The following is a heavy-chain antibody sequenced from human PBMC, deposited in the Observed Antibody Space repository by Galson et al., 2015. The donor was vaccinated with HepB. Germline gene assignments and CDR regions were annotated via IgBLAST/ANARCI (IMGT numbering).Heavy chain of an antibody. Sequence: SLRLSCAASGFTFSSYSMNWVRQAPGKGLEWVSYISSSSSTIYYADSVKGRFTISRDNAKNSLYLQMNSLRAEDTAVYYCARVRGSYSLDAFDIWGQGTMVTVSS. CDR1: GFTFSSYS. V-gene: IGHV3-48*04. D-gene: IGHD1-26*01. CDR2: ISSSSSTI. CDR3: ARVRGSYSLDAFDI. J-gene: IGHJ3*02.